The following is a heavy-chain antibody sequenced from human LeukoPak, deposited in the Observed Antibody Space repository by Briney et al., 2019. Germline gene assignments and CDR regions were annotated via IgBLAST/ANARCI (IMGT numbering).Heavy chain of an antibody. CDR3: ARLVYDYGGNSEDFDY. D-gene: IGHD4-23*01. Sequence: SETLSLTCAVDGGSFSGYYWSWIRQPPGKGLEWIGEINHSGSTNYNPSLKSRVTISVDTSKNQFSLKLSSVTAAGTAVYYCARLVYDYGGNSEDFDYWGQGTLVTVSS. CDR2: INHSGST. V-gene: IGHV4-34*01. CDR1: GGSFSGYY. J-gene: IGHJ4*02.